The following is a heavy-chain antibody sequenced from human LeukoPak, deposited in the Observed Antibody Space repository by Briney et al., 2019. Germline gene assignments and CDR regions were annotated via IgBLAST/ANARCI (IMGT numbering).Heavy chain of an antibody. Sequence: RGSLRLSCAASGFTFDEYGMSWVRPAPGRWREWVSGINWIGGSTGYADSVKGRFILSRDNAKNTLYLQMDSLRAEDTAVYFCAKDFREVPAATPDYWGQGTLVTVPS. D-gene: IGHD2-2*01. CDR2: INWIGGST. V-gene: IGHV3-20*04. J-gene: IGHJ4*02. CDR1: GFTFDEYG. CDR3: AKDFREVPAATPDY.